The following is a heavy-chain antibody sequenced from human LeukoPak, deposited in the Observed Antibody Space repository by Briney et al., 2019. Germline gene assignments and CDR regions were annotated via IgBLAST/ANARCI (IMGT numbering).Heavy chain of an antibody. CDR1: GFTFSNYA. D-gene: IGHD6-19*01. CDR2: ISYDGSNK. V-gene: IGHV3-30-3*01. Sequence: GSLRLSCAASGFTFSNYAMHWVRQAPGKGLEWVAVISYDGSNKYYADSVKGRFTISRDNSKNTLYLQMNSLRAEDTAVYYCAGSSGWYYFDYWGQGTLVTVSS. CDR3: AGSSGWYYFDY. J-gene: IGHJ4*02.